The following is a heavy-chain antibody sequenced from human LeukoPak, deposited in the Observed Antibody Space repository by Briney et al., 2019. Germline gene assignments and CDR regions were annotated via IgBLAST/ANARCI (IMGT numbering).Heavy chain of an antibody. D-gene: IGHD3-3*01. Sequence: SVKVSCKASGGTFSSYAISWVRQAPGQGLEWMGGIIPIFGTANYAQKFQGRVTITADESTSTAYMELSSLRSEDTAVYYCARREGQHSRRHYDFWSGYSLAFDIWGQGTMVTVSS. CDR1: GGTFSSYA. CDR2: IIPIFGTA. J-gene: IGHJ3*02. V-gene: IGHV1-69*01. CDR3: ARREGQHSRRHYDFWSGYSLAFDI.